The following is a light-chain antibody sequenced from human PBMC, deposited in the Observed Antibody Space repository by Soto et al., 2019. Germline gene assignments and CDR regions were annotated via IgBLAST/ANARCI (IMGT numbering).Light chain of an antibody. CDR1: SSNIGACYD. CDR2: GNS. CDR3: QSYASSLSVYV. V-gene: IGLV1-40*01. Sequence: QSVLKQPPSVSGAPGQRVTISCTGSSSNIGACYDVHWYQQLPGTAPKLLIYGNSNRPSGVPDRFSGSKSGTSASLAITGLQAENEADYYCQSYASSLSVYVFGTGTNVTV. J-gene: IGLJ1*01.